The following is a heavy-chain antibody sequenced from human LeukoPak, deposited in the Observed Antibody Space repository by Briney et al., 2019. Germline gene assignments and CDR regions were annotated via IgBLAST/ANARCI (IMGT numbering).Heavy chain of an antibody. CDR1: GFTFSNAW. CDR3: TTVVGGNYYYHYGMDV. D-gene: IGHD4-23*01. CDR2: IKSKPDGGTT. Sequence: GGSLRLSCAASGFTFSNAWMTWVRQAPGKGLEWFGRIKSKPDGGTTDYAAPVNGRFTISRDDSKNTLYLQILSLKTEDTAVYYCTTVVGGNYYYHYGMDVWGQGTTVTVSS. J-gene: IGHJ6*02. V-gene: IGHV3-15*01.